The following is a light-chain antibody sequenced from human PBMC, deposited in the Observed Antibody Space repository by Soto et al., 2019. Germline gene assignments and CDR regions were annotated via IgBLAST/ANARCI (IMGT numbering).Light chain of an antibody. CDR3: QKYDSVPLT. CDR1: QGISNY. CDR2: AAS. J-gene: IGKJ4*01. Sequence: DIQMTQSPSSLSASVGDRVTITCRASQGISNYLAWYQQKPGEVPKLLIYAASTLQSGDPSRFSGRGSGTDFALTIISLQPEDVATYYCQKYDSVPLTFGGGTKVEIK. V-gene: IGKV1-27*01.